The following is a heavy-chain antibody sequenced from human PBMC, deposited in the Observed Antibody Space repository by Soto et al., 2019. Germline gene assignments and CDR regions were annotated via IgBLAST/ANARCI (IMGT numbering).Heavy chain of an antibody. J-gene: IGHJ4*02. D-gene: IGHD2-15*01. CDR3: ASGGCSGGSCDALAY. CDR2: IYYSGIT. Sequence: SETLSLTCTVSGDFLSSYYWSWIRPSPVKGLEWIGYIYYSGITNYNASLKSRVTMSIDTSKNQFSLKLNSVTAADTAVYFCASGGCSGGSCDALAYWGPGTLVTVSS. CDR1: GDFLSSYY. V-gene: IGHV4-59*01.